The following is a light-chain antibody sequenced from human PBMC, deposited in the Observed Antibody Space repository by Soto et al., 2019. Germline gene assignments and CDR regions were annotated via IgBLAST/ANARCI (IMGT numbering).Light chain of an antibody. CDR3: QQRNVWPPIT. V-gene: IGKV3-11*01. J-gene: IGKJ5*01. Sequence: VLTQSPATLSLSAGERVTITCRASQSIHTSLGWYQQKSGKPPRLVIYDSTLRANGGPDRFGGSRSGTEFTLTINSLEHEDFAVYYCQQRNVWPPITFGQGHDWRL. CDR2: DST. CDR1: QSIHTS.